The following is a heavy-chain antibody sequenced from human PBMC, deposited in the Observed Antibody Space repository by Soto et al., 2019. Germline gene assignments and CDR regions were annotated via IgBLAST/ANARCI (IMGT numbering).Heavy chain of an antibody. Sequence: QVQLVESGGGLVRPGGSLRLSCAASGFTFRDYDMSWIRQAPGKGLEWVSCISSSGTVTNYADSVKGRFTISRDNAQNSLYGEMNSLRVEDTAVYYCARKGPRAARPNHRGQGTLVTVSS. CDR2: ISSSGTVT. D-gene: IGHD6-6*01. V-gene: IGHV3-11*01. CDR1: GFTFRDYD. CDR3: ARKGPRAARPNH. J-gene: IGHJ4*02.